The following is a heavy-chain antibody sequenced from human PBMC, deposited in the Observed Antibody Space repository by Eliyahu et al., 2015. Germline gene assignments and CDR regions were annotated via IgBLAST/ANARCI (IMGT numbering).Heavy chain of an antibody. CDR2: IYPGDSDT. V-gene: IGHV5-51*01. D-gene: IGHD1-1*01. CDR3: ASGNWNYYYGMDV. Sequence: EVQLVQSGAEVKKPGDSLKISXKGSGYSFTNYWIGWVRQXPGKGLEWMGIIYPGDSDTRYSPSFQGQVTISADKSISTAYLQWSSLKASDTAMYYCASGNWNYYYGMDVWGQGTTVTVSS. CDR1: GYSFTNYW. J-gene: IGHJ6*02.